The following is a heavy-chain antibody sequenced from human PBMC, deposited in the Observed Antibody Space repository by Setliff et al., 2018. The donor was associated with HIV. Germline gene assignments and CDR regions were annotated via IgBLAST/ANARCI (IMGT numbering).Heavy chain of an antibody. J-gene: IGHJ3*02. CDR1: GVSISSGSYY. CDR2: IYTSGST. V-gene: IGHV4-61*02. CDR3: ARGIYRPWGGYSAFATDAFET. D-gene: IGHD5-12*01. Sequence: LSLTCTVSGVSISSGSYYWSWIRQSAGKGLEWIGRIYTSGSTNDNPSLKSRITISVDTSNNQFSLRLSSVTAADTAVYYCARGIYRPWGGYSAFATDAFETWGQGTLVTVSS.